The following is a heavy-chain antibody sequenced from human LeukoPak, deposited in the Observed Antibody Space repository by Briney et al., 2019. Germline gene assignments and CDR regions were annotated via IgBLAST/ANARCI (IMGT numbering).Heavy chain of an antibody. CDR2: MNPNSGNT. J-gene: IGHJ4*02. CDR1: GYTFTSYD. V-gene: IGHV1-8*01. CDR3: ARGTVVTALIDY. Sequence: GASVKVSCKASGYTFTSYDINWVDKAIGKGLNGMGWMNPNSGNTGYAQKFQGRVTMTRNTSISTAYMELSSLRSEDTAVYYCARGTVVTALIDYWGQGTLVTVSS. D-gene: IGHD2-21*02.